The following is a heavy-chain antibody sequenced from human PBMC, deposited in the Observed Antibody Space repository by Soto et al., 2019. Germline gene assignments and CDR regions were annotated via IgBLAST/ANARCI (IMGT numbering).Heavy chain of an antibody. CDR3: AREVPDGSNWYQFDC. CDR1: GFTFSNYG. V-gene: IGHV3-33*01. Sequence: QVQLVESGGGVVQPGRSLRLSCAASGFTFSNYGMHWVRQAPGKGLEWVAVIWYDGSNKYYADSVKGRFTISRDNSKNTLYLQMNSLRAEDTGVYYCAREVPDGSNWYQFDCWGQGTLVTVSS. CDR2: IWYDGSNK. D-gene: IGHD6-13*01. J-gene: IGHJ4*02.